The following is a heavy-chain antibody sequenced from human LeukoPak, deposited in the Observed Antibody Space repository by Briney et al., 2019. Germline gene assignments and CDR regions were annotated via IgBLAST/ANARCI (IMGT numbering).Heavy chain of an antibody. D-gene: IGHD3-10*01. CDR1: GFTFSSYS. Sequence: GGSLRLSCAASGFTFSSYSMNWVRQAPGKGLEWVSFISSSRSYIYYADSVKGRFTISRDNSKNTIYLQMSSLRAEDTAIYYCAKRSGSGGPFDYWGQGILVTVSS. CDR2: ISSSRSYI. J-gene: IGHJ4*02. V-gene: IGHV3-21*04. CDR3: AKRSGSGGPFDY.